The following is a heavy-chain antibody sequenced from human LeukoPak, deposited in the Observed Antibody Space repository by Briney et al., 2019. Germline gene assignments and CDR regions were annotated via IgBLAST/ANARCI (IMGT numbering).Heavy chain of an antibody. V-gene: IGHV3-48*03. CDR2: ISSGGSFI. Sequence: GGSLRLSCAASGFTFSSYEMNWVRQAPGKGLEWVSYISSGGSFIYYADSVKGRFTISRDNTNNSLYLQMNSLRAEDTAVYYCARDLSGWGRATLVTVSS. CDR3: ARDLSG. J-gene: IGHJ4*02. CDR1: GFTFSSYE.